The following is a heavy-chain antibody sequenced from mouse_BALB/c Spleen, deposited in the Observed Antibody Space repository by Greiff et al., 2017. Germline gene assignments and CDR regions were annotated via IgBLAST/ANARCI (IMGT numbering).Heavy chain of an antibody. Sequence: QVHVKQSGAELVKPGASVKLSCKASGYTFTSYWMHWVKQRPGQGLEWIGEINPSNGRTNYNEKFKSKATLTVDKSSSTAYMQLSSLTSEDSAVYYCAREEAYYGNYPSYWGQGTTLTVSS. CDR2: INPSNGRT. CDR3: AREEAYYGNYPSY. J-gene: IGHJ2*01. D-gene: IGHD2-10*01. CDR1: GYTFTSYW. V-gene: IGHV1S81*02.